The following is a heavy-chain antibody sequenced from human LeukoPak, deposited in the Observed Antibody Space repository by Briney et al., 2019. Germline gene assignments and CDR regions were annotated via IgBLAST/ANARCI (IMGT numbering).Heavy chain of an antibody. V-gene: IGHV3-48*01. J-gene: IGHJ4*02. Sequence: PGGSLRLSCAASGFIVSSSYMIWVRQAPGKGLEWVSYINIDSITVNYADSVKGRFTISRDNAKNSLYLQMNSLRAEDTAVYYCSTAKFDNWGQGTLVTVSS. CDR2: INIDSITV. CDR3: STAKFDN. CDR1: GFIVSSSY.